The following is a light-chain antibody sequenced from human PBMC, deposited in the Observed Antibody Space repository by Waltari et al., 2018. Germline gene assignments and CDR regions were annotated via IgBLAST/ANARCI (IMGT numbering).Light chain of an antibody. CDR1: SSDVGGYDY. CDR3: CSYAGSYTHVV. V-gene: IGLV2-11*01. Sequence: QSALTQPRSVSGSPGQSVTISSTGTSSDVGGYDYVSWYQHHPGKAPKLLICDVTKRPSGVPDRFSGSKSGNTASLTISGLQAEDEADYYCCSYAGSYTHVVFGGGTKLTVL. J-gene: IGLJ2*01. CDR2: DVT.